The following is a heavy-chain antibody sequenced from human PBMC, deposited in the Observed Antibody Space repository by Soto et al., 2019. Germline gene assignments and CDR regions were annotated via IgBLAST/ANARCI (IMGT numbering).Heavy chain of an antibody. CDR3: AKDRRGYSYGYFDY. V-gene: IGHV3-30*18. D-gene: IGHD5-18*01. CDR1: GFTFSSYG. Sequence: PGGSLRLSCAASGFTFSSYGMHWVRQAPGKGLEWVAVISYDGSNKYYADSVKGRFTISRDNFKNTLYLQMNSLRAEDTAVYYCAKDRRGYSYGYFDYWGQGTLVTVSS. J-gene: IGHJ4*02. CDR2: ISYDGSNK.